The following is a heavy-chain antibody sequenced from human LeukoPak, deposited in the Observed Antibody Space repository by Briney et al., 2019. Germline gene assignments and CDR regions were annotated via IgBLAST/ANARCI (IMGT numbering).Heavy chain of an antibody. J-gene: IGHJ3*02. V-gene: IGHV3-21*01. CDR2: ISSSSSYI. D-gene: IGHD1-26*01. Sequence: PGGSLRLSCAASGFTFSSYSMNWVCQAPGKGLEWVSSISSSSSYIYYADSVKGRFTISRDNAKNSLYLQMNSLRAEDTAVYYCASRWGNSGSYGAFDIWGQGTMVTVSS. CDR3: ASRWGNSGSYGAFDI. CDR1: GFTFSSYS.